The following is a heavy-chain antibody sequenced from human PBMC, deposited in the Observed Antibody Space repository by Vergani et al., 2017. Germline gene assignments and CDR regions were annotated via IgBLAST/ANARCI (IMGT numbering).Heavy chain of an antibody. Sequence: QITLKESGPTLVKPTQTLTLTCTFSGFSLNTRGVSVAWIRQPPGKALDWLALIYWNDDQHYSPSLNNRVTITKDTSQNQVVLTMTNMEYVESGTYYCVYRKTEFGTTGCFYPFYYYYYMDVWGKXP. CDR1: GFSLNTRGVS. CDR3: VYRKTEFGTTGCFYPFYYYYYMDV. D-gene: IGHD1-7*01. J-gene: IGHJ6*03. V-gene: IGHV2-5*04. CDR2: IYWNDDQ.